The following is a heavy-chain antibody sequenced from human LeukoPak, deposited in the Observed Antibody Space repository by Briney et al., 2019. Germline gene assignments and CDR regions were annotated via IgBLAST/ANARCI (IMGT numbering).Heavy chain of an antibody. CDR1: GDSISSFY. D-gene: IGHD6-19*01. CDR2: IYSSATT. CDR3: AKERVGSCSGSRCWYFEY. Sequence: SETLSLTCTVSGDSISSFYWSWIRQAAGKGLEWIGRIYSSATTNYNPSLKSRVIMSLDTSKNQFSLTLNSVTAAHTAVYYCAKERVGSCSGSRCWYFEYWGQGSLVTVSS. J-gene: IGHJ4*02. V-gene: IGHV4-4*07.